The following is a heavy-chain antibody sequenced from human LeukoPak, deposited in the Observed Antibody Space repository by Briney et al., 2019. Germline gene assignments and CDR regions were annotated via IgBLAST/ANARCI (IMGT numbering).Heavy chain of an antibody. J-gene: IGHJ4*02. CDR2: IYHSGTS. CDR3: ARVTGYMIEDYFDY. D-gene: IGHD3-22*01. Sequence: SETLSLTCTVSSASISTYYWSWLRQPPGKGLEWIGYIYHSGTSNYNPSLKSRVTMSVDTSKSQFSLSLSSVTSADTAVYYCARVTGYMIEDYFDYWGQGTLVTVSS. CDR1: SASISTYY. V-gene: IGHV4-59*01.